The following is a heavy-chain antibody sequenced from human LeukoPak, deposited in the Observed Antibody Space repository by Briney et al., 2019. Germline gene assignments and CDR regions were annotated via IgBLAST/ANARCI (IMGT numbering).Heavy chain of an antibody. V-gene: IGHV3-33*01. Sequence: PGGSLRLSCAASGFTFSNYGMHWVRQAPGKGLEWVAAVSSHGSNIYYADSAQGRFTISRDSSKNALYLQMNSLRADDTAVYSCARVGFPCNSWPFDYWGQGTLVTVSS. D-gene: IGHD6-13*01. CDR1: GFTFSNYG. CDR2: VSSHGSNI. J-gene: IGHJ4*02. CDR3: ARVGFPCNSWPFDY.